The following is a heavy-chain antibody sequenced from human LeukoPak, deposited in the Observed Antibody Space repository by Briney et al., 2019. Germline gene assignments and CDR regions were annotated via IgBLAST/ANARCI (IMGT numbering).Heavy chain of an antibody. Sequence: GGSLRLSCAASGFTFSNNWMHWVRQAPGKGLVWVSRIKGDGSSTDYADSVRGRFTISRDNAKNTLLLQMNSLRAEDTAVYYCARSPKESNLPEYYYDSSGYYRLAWGQGTLVTVSS. D-gene: IGHD3-22*01. CDR1: GFTFSNNW. CDR2: IKGDGSST. V-gene: IGHV3-74*01. CDR3: ARSPKESNLPEYYYDSSGYYRLA. J-gene: IGHJ5*02.